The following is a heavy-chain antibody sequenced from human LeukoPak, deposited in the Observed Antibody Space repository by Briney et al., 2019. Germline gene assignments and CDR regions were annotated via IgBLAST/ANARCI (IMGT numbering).Heavy chain of an antibody. CDR1: GFTFSSFA. D-gene: IGHD3-22*01. CDR2: ISASGGTT. V-gene: IGHV3-23*01. Sequence: GGSLRLSCEVSGFTFSSFAMSRVRQAPGKGLEWVSGISASGGTTNYADSVKGRLTISRDNSQNTLYLQMNSLRAEDTAVYCCAKRTPYSSGSYYFDYWGQGTLVTVSS. J-gene: IGHJ4*02. CDR3: AKRTPYSSGSYYFDY.